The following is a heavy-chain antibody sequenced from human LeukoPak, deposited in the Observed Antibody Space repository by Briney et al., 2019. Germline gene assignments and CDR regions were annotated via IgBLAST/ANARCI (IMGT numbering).Heavy chain of an antibody. J-gene: IGHJ6*03. Sequence: GGSLRLSCAASGFSFDDYGMSWVRQVPGKGLEWVSGMNWNGGSTSYTDSVKGRFTISRDNAKNSLYLQMNSLRAEDTAVYYCARDPYSGSYGNYYYYFMDVWGKGTTVTISS. CDR3: ARDPYSGSYGNYYYYFMDV. D-gene: IGHD1-26*01. V-gene: IGHV3-20*04. CDR2: MNWNGGST. CDR1: GFSFDDYG.